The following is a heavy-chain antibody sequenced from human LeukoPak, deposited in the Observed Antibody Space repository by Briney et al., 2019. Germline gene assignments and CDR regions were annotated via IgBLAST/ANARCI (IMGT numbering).Heavy chain of an antibody. CDR2: ISAYDGNT. Sequence: ASLKVSCKASGYTFTNYGISWVRQAPGQGLEWMGWISAYDGNTNYAQKFQGRVTMTTDTSTSTAYMELRSLRSDDTAVYYCARGLGYYDSSGSDYWGQGTLVAVSS. J-gene: IGHJ4*02. CDR1: GYTFTNYG. CDR3: ARGLGYYDSSGSDY. V-gene: IGHV1-18*01. D-gene: IGHD3-22*01.